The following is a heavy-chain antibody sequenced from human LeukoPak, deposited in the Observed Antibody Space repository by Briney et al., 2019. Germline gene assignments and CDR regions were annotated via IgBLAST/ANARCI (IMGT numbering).Heavy chain of an antibody. Sequence: GGSLRLSCAASGFTFSSYSMNWVRQAPGKGLEWVSAISGSGGSTYYADSVKGRFTISRDNSKNTLYLQMNSLRAEDTAVYYCALVEYSGYDSYFDYWGQGTLVTVSS. CDR3: ALVEYSGYDSYFDY. CDR2: ISGSGGST. CDR1: GFTFSSYS. J-gene: IGHJ4*02. V-gene: IGHV3-23*01. D-gene: IGHD5-12*01.